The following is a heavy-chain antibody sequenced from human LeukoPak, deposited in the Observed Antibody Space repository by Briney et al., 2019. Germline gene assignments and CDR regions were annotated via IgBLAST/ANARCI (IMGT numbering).Heavy chain of an antibody. V-gene: IGHV3-23*01. J-gene: IGHJ6*03. D-gene: IGHD3-10*01. CDR1: GFTFSSYA. CDR2: LSASGGST. CDR3: AKVMKGSESLTMVRGVIIKTAGLYYMDV. Sequence: PGGSLRLSCAASGFTFSSYAMSWVRQAPGKGLEWVSSLSASGGSTNYADSVKGRFTISRDNSKNTVYLQMNSLRAEDTAVYYCAKVMKGSESLTMVRGVIIKTAGLYYMDVWGKGTTVTVSS.